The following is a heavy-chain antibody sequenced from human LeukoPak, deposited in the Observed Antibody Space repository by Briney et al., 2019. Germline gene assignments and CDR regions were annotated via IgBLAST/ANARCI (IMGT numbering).Heavy chain of an antibody. D-gene: IGHD3-10*01. V-gene: IGHV6-1*01. J-gene: IGHJ4*02. CDR1: GDSVSSNSAA. Sequence: SQTLSLTCAISGDSVSSNSAAWNWIRQSPSRGLEWLGRTYYRSKRYNDYAVSVKSRITINPDTSKNQFSLQLNSVTPEDTAVYYCARDGVEGWFGESYFDYWGQGTLVTVSS. CDR3: ARDGVEGWFGESYFDY. CDR2: TYYRSKRYN.